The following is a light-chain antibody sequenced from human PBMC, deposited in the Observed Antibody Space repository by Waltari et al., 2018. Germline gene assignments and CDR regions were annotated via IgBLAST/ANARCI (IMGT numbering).Light chain of an antibody. V-gene: IGKV3-15*01. Sequence: EVVMTQSPATLSVSPGESAILSCRASQSVDSNLAWYQQKPGQSPRLLIYYASIRATGIPTRFSGSGSGTEFTLTISSLQSEDFAIYYCQQYNGWPRLFTFGPGTKVDIK. CDR1: QSVDSN. J-gene: IGKJ3*01. CDR2: YAS. CDR3: QQYNGWPRLFT.